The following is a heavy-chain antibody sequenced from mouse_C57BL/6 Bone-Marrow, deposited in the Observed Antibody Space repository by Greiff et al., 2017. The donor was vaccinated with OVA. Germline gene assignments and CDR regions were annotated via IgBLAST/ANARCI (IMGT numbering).Heavy chain of an antibody. D-gene: IGHD5-1*01. V-gene: IGHV5-12*01. Sequence: EVMLVESGGGLVQPGGSLKLSCAASGYTFSDYYMYWVHQTPGQRLEWVAYLSTGGGSTYYPDTVKGRFTISRDNAKNTLYLQMSRLKSEDTAMYYCARHTYLFFYAMDYWGQGTSVTVSS. CDR1: GYTFSDYY. CDR3: ARHTYLFFYAMDY. J-gene: IGHJ4*01. CDR2: LSTGGGST.